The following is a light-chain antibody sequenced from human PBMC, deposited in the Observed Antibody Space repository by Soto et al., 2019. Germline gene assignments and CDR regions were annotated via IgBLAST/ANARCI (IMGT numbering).Light chain of an antibody. CDR3: ATYGGRDDMI. Sequence: QSALTQPPSASGSPGQSVTISCTGTSSDVGGYDRVSWFQQHPGKAPKLIINGVPDRISGVPYRFSGSKSGNTASLTVSGLQAEDEADYYCATYGGRDDMIFGGGTKLT. J-gene: IGLJ2*01. V-gene: IGLV2-8*01. CDR2: GVP. CDR1: SSDVGGYDR.